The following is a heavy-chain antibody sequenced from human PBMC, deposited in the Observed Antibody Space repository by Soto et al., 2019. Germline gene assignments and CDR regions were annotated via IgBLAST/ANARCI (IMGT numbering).Heavy chain of an antibody. Sequence: SLKISGERCGERLSSYWMGWVHQMKGKGLEWMGIIYPGDSDTRYSPSFQGLVTISADKSISTAYLQWSSLKASDTAMYYCARLMAYCGGDCPDYWGQGTLVTVSS. V-gene: IGHV5-51*07. CDR1: GERLSSYW. CDR2: IYPGDSDT. D-gene: IGHD2-21*02. J-gene: IGHJ4*02. CDR3: ARLMAYCGGDCPDY.